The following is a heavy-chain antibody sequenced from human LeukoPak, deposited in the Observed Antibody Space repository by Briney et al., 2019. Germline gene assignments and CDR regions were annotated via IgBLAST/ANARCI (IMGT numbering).Heavy chain of an antibody. D-gene: IGHD1-1*01. J-gene: IGHJ5*02. Sequence: GASVKVSCKASGYTFTSFDINWVRQATGQGLEWMGWMNYNCGNTGYAQKFQGRVIMTRNISISTAYMELSSLRSEDSAVYYCARVKYNWNDIFENWFDPWGQGTLVTVSS. V-gene: IGHV1-8*01. CDR3: ARVKYNWNDIFENWFDP. CDR1: GYTFTSFD. CDR2: MNYNCGNT.